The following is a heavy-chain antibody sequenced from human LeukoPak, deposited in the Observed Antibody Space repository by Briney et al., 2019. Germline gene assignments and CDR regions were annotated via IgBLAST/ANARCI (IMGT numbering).Heavy chain of an antibody. V-gene: IGHV4-4*07. Sequence: SETLSLTCTVSGGSIRNYYWTWIRQPAGKGLEWIGRIYTSGSTNYNPSLKSRVTMSVDTSKNQFSMKLNSVTAADTAVYYCARVDYYDSNGYYNHDAFDIWGQGTMVTVSS. D-gene: IGHD3-22*01. CDR1: GGSIRNYY. J-gene: IGHJ3*02. CDR3: ARVDYYDSNGYYNHDAFDI. CDR2: IYTSGST.